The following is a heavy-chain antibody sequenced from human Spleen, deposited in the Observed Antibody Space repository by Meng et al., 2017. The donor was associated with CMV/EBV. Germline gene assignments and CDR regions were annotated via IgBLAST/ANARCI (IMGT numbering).Heavy chain of an antibody. Sequence: GPLRLSCAVYGGSFSGYYWSWIRQPPGKGLEWIGEINHSGSTNYNPSLKSRVTISVDTSKNQFSLKLSSVTAADTAVYYCARSKLRDNWFDPWGQGTLVTVSS. CDR1: GGSFSGYY. CDR3: ARSKLRDNWFDP. D-gene: IGHD4-23*01. CDR2: INHSGST. J-gene: IGHJ5*02. V-gene: IGHV4-34*01.